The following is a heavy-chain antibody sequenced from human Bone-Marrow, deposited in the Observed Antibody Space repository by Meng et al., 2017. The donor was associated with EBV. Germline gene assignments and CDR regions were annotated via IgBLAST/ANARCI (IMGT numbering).Heavy chain of an antibody. J-gene: IGHJ4*02. D-gene: IGHD3-3*01. CDR2: INHSGSI. Sequence: QVQLQQWGAGLLKPSETLSLTCAVYGGSFSGYYWSWIRQPPGKGLEWIGEINHSGSINYNPSLKSRVTISVDTSKNQFSLKLSSVTAADTAVYYCARGLGRITIFGVARGFDYWGQGTLVTVSS. V-gene: IGHV4-34*01. CDR3: ARGLGRITIFGVARGFDY. CDR1: GGSFSGYY.